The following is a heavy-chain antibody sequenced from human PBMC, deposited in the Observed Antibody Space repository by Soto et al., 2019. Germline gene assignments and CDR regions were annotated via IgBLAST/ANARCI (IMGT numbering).Heavy chain of an antibody. V-gene: IGHV3-30-3*01. CDR2: ISYDGSNK. CDR1: GFTFSSYA. Sequence: VQLVESGGGVVQPGRSLRLSCAASGFTFSSYAMHWVRQAPGKGLEWVAVISYDGSNKYYADSVKGRFTISRDNSKNTLYLQMNSLRAEDTAVYYCARDSGLDWGQSDDAFDIWGQGTMVTVSS. J-gene: IGHJ3*02. D-gene: IGHD3-10*01. CDR3: ARDSGLDWGQSDDAFDI.